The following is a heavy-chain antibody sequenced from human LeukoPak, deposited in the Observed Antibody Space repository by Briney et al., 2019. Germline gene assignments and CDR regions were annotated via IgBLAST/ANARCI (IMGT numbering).Heavy chain of an antibody. CDR3: ARVQQLYYYFDY. J-gene: IGHJ4*02. Sequence: PEGSLRLSCAASGFTVSSNYMSWVRQAPGKGLEWVSVIYSGGSTYYADSVKGRFTISRDNSKNTLYLQMNSLRAEDTAVYYCARVQQLYYYFDYWGQGTLVTVSS. V-gene: IGHV3-66*01. CDR2: IYSGGST. CDR1: GFTVSSNY. D-gene: IGHD2-2*02.